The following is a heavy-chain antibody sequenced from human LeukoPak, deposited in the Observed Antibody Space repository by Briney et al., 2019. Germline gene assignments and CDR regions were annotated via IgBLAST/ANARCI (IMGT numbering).Heavy chain of an antibody. CDR2: ISSSSSYI. CDR1: GFTFSSYA. V-gene: IGHV3-21*01. J-gene: IGHJ4*02. Sequence: GRSLRLSCAASGFTFSSYAMHWVRQAPGKGLEWVSSISSSSSYIYYADSVKGRFTISRDNAKNSLYLQMNSLRAEDTAVYYCARDPIMITFGGVIVKGLFDYWGQGTLVTVSS. D-gene: IGHD3-16*02. CDR3: ARDPIMITFGGVIVKGLFDY.